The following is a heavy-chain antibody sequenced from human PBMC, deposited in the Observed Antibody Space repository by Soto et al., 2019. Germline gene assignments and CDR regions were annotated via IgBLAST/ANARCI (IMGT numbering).Heavy chain of an antibody. J-gene: IGHJ6*02. V-gene: IGHV4-30-4*01. CDR3: ARDLPYYYYYGMDV. Sequence: QVQLQESGPGLVKPSQTLSLTCTVSGGSISSGDYYWSWIRQPPGKGLEWIGYIYYSGSTYYNPSLRSRVTITVDTSKNQFSLKLSSVTAADTAVYYCARDLPYYYYYGMDVWGQGTTVTVSS. CDR1: GGSISSGDYY. CDR2: IYYSGST.